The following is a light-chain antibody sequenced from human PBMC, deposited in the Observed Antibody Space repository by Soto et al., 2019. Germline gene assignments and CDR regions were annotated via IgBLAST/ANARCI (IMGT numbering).Light chain of an antibody. CDR1: SSDVGGYNF. V-gene: IGLV2-14*01. CDR3: SSHTSTSTPVV. Sequence: QSALTQPASVSGSPGQSITISCTGTSSDVGGYNFVSWYQQHPGKAPKLMIYEVNKRPSGVSNRFSGSKSGNTASLTISGLQAEDEADFYCSSHTSTSTPVVFGGGTKLTVL. CDR2: EVN. J-gene: IGLJ2*01.